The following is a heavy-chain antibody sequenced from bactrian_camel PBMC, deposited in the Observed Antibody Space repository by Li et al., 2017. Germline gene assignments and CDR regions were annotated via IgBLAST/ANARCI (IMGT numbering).Heavy chain of an antibody. D-gene: IGHD1*01. J-gene: IGHJ6*01. V-gene: IGHV3S1*01. CDR1: GSTHRDNIQSNC. Sequence: HVQLVESGGGSVQAGGSLRVSCVASGSTHRDNIQSNCMAWFRQAPGKEPKYKEREGVATIYTERGTTDVADSEKGRFHIFQDNAKNTVYLQMNSLRPEDTATYYCAAYGRYCALTRCSCALETRDYNAWGQGTQVTVS. CDR3: AAYGRYCALTRCSCALETRDYNA. CDR2: IYTERGTT.